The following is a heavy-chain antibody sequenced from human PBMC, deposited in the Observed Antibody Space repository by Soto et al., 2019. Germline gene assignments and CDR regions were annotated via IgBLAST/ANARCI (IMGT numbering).Heavy chain of an antibody. V-gene: IGHV3-66*01. CDR1: GFTVNNNY. D-gene: IGHD6-19*01. J-gene: IGHJ4*02. CDR2: IYSDGST. Sequence: PGGSMRLSCAASGFTVNNNYISWVRQAPGKGLEWVSVIYSDGSTYYADSVKGRFIISRDNSKNTLYLQMNSLRAEDTAVYYCVIIAVAGTNPLDYWGQGTLVSVSS. CDR3: VIIAVAGTNPLDY.